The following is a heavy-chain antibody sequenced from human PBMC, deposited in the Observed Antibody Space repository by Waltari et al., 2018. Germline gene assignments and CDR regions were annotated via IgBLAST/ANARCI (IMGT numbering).Heavy chain of an antibody. CDR3: AKRGAPGELWFFDY. J-gene: IGHJ4*02. CDR2: VGISGAAT. V-gene: IGHV3-23*01. CDR1: GFTFRDYA. Sequence: EVQLLESGGGLVQPGGSLRLSCTVSGFTFRDYAMTGVRQAPGRGLGWVALVGISGAATYYADSVKGRFSISRDNSRNTLYLQMNSLRAEDTAMYYCAKRGAPGELWFFDYWGQGNLVTVSS. D-gene: IGHD2-21*01.